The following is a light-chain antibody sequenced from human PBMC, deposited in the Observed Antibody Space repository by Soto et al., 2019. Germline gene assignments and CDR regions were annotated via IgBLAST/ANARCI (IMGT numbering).Light chain of an antibody. Sequence: SYELTQSPSVSVAPGKTASITCGGSNIGSKTVHWYQQKPGLAPVLVIYYDSDRPSGIPERFSGSNSGNTATLTISRVEAGDEADYYCQVWDYSDHVIFGGGTKLTVL. V-gene: IGLV3-21*04. CDR1: NIGSKT. CDR2: YDS. J-gene: IGLJ2*01. CDR3: QVWDYSDHVI.